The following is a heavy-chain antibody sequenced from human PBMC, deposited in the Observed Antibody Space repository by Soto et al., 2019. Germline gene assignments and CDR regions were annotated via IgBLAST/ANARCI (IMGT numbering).Heavy chain of an antibody. CDR2: INPSGGST. CDR3: ARSSITMVRGVIIRRAPPLY. V-gene: IGHV1-46*01. J-gene: IGHJ4*02. Sequence: ASVKVSCKASGYTFTSYYMHWVREAPGQGLEWMGIINPSGGSTSYAQKFQGRVTMTRDTSTSTVYMELSSLRSEDTAVYYCARSSITMVRGVIIRRAPPLYWGQGTLVTVSS. CDR1: GYTFTSYY. D-gene: IGHD3-10*01.